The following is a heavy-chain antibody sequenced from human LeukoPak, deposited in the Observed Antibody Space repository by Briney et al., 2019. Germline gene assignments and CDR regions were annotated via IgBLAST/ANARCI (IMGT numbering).Heavy chain of an antibody. D-gene: IGHD3-10*01. CDR3: AKVPYSDYGSGRPPFMDV. J-gene: IGHJ6*02. CDR1: GFTFSNYA. V-gene: IGHV3-23*01. CDR2: ISNTGSDT. Sequence: HAGGSLRLSCAASGFTFSNYAMSWVRQAPGKGLEWVSTISNTGSDTYYADSVLGRFTISRDNSENTLYLQMNNLRAEDTAIHYCAKVPYSDYGSGRPPFMDVWGQGTTVAVCS.